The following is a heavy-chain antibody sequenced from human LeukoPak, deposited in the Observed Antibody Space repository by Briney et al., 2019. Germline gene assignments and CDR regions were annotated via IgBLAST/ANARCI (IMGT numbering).Heavy chain of an antibody. CDR2: IYTSGST. J-gene: IGHJ5*02. CDR3: ARGGYSYGLNWFDP. CDR1: GGFISSGSYY. D-gene: IGHD5-18*01. Sequence: SQTLSLTCTVSGGFISSGSYYWSWSRQPAGKGLEWIGRIYTSGSTNYNPSLKSRVTISVDTSKNQFSLKLSSVTAADTAVYYCARGGYSYGLNWFDPWGQGTLVTVSS. V-gene: IGHV4-61*02.